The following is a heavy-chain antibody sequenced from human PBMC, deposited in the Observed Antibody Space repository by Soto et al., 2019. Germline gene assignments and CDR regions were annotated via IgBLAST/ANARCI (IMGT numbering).Heavy chain of an antibody. J-gene: IGHJ3*02. CDR2: ISGSGGST. V-gene: IGHV3-23*01. CDR3: AADGPVVRGVIITSPDAFDI. CDR1: GFTFSSYA. D-gene: IGHD3-10*01. Sequence: GGSLRLSCAASGFTFSSYAMSWVRQAPGKGLEWVSAISGSGGSTYYADSVKGRFTISRDNSKNTLYLQMNSLRAEDTAVYYCAADGPVVRGVIITSPDAFDIWGQGTMVTVSS.